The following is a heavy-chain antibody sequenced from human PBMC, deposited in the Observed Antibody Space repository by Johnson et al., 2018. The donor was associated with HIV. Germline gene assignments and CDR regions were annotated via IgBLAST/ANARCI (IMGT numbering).Heavy chain of an antibody. V-gene: IGHV3-30*02. J-gene: IGHJ3*02. CDR1: GFSFSSYG. D-gene: IGHD6-19*01. CDR2: LRFDGSNE. CDR3: AKDRATGWQNDSFDM. Sequence: QVQLVESGGGVVQPGRSLRLSCEASGFSFSSYGMHWVRQSPGRGLEWVAFLRFDGSNEYYADSVKGRFTISRDNSKNTLYIQMNSLTSEDTAVYYCAKDRATGWQNDSFDMWGLGTMVTVSS.